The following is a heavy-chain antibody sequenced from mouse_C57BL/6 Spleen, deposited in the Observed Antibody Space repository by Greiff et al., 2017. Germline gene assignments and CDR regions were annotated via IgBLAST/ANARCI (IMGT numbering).Heavy chain of an antibody. CDR3: ARWGLIYYDYDEGDY. V-gene: IGHV1-42*01. CDR1: GYSFTGYY. J-gene: IGHJ2*01. CDR2: INPSTGGT. Sequence: VQLQQSGPELVKPGASVKISCKASGYSFTGYYMNWVKQSPEKSLEWIGEINPSTGGTTYNQKFKATATLTVDKSSSTAYMQLKSLTSEDSAVYYCARWGLIYYDYDEGDYWGQGTTLTVSS. D-gene: IGHD2-4*01.